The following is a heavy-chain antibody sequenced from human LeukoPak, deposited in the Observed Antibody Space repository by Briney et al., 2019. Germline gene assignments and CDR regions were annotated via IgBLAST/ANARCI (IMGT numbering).Heavy chain of an antibody. CDR3: ARGGTTTWVGSFDY. D-gene: IGHD1-26*01. Sequence: ASVKVSCKASGYTFTSYGISWVRQAPGQGLEWMGWTSPYNGNTNYVQNLQGRVTMTTDTSTSTAYVELRSLRSDDTAVYYCARGGTTTWVGSFDYWGQGSLVTVSS. V-gene: IGHV1-18*01. CDR2: TSPYNGNT. CDR1: GYTFTSYG. J-gene: IGHJ4*02.